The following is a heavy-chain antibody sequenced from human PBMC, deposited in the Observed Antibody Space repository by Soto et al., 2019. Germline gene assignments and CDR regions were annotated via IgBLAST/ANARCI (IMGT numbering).Heavy chain of an antibody. CDR3: ARGPGTRSAYYDSSGPHPPDY. Sequence: SETLSLTCAVYGGSFSGYYWSWIRQPPGKGLEWIGEINHSGSTNYNPSLKSRVTISVDTSKNQFSLKLSSVTAADTAVYYCARGPGTRSAYYDSSGPHPPDYWGQGTLVTVSS. D-gene: IGHD3-22*01. V-gene: IGHV4-34*01. CDR2: INHSGST. CDR1: GGSFSGYY. J-gene: IGHJ4*02.